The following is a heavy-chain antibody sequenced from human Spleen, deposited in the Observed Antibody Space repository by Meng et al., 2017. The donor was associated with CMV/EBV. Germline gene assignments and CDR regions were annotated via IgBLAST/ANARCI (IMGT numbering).Heavy chain of an antibody. V-gene: IGHV1-18*01. D-gene: IGHD2-2*02. CDR2: ISAYNGNT. J-gene: IGHJ6*02. Sequence: AAVKVSCKASGYTFTSYGINWVRQAPGQGLEWMGWISAYNGNTNYAHKLQGRVTMTRDTSTSTVYMELSSLRSEDTAVYYCASLTLSDPEVPAAIRDYGMDVWGQGTTVTVSS. CDR3: ASLTLSDPEVPAAIRDYGMDV. CDR1: GYTFTSYG.